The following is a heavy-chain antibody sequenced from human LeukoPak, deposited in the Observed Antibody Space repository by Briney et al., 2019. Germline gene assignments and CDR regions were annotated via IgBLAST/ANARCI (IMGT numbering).Heavy chain of an antibody. D-gene: IGHD3-16*01. CDR1: GFTFNSYS. Sequence: PGGSLRLSCAASGFTFNSYSMNWVRQAPGKGLEWVSSISSSSSYIYYADSVKGRFTISRDNAKNSLYLQMNSLRAEDTAVYYCARDFGPSTALPAHCGFDPWGQGTLVTVSS. CDR2: ISSSSSYI. V-gene: IGHV3-21*01. J-gene: IGHJ5*02. CDR3: ARDFGPSTALPAHCGFDP.